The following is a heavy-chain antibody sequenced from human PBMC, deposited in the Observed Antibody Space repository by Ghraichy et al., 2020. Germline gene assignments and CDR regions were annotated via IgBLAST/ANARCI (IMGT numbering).Heavy chain of an antibody. V-gene: IGHV4-61*01. CDR1: GGSVSSGSYY. CDR3: ARLRADSSGYYYDPDDAFDI. J-gene: IGHJ3*02. CDR2: IYYSGST. D-gene: IGHD3-22*01. Sequence: SETLSHTCTVSGGSVSSGSYYWSWIRQPPGKGLEWIGYIYYSGSTNYNPSLKSRVTISVDTSKNQFSLKLSSVTAADTAVYYCARLRADSSGYYYDPDDAFDIWGQGTMVTVSS.